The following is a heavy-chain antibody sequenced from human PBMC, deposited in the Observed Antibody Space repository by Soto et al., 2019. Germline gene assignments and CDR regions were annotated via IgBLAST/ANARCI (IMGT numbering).Heavy chain of an antibody. Sequence: QVQLMQSGAEVKKPGASVTISCKASGYTFTSYYIHWVRQAPRQGLEWMAIINPSGGSTNYAQKFQGRVTVPRDTPTSTVNMELSSLSAEDTAVYYWASDLTAAAYGGQGTMVNVSS. CDR2: INPSGGST. J-gene: IGHJ4*02. CDR3: ASDLTAAAY. V-gene: IGHV1-46*01. D-gene: IGHD2-2*01. CDR1: GYTFTSYY.